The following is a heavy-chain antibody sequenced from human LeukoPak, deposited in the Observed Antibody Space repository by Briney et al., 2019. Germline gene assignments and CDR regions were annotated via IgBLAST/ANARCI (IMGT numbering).Heavy chain of an antibody. CDR1: GGSISSYY. Sequence: SETLSLTCTVSGGSISSYYWSWIRQPPGKGLEWIGCIYYSGSTNYNPSLKSRVTISVDTSKNQFSLKLSSVTAADTAVYYCASDKPRWLQRTKDWYFDLWGRGTLVTVSS. J-gene: IGHJ2*01. D-gene: IGHD5-24*01. CDR2: IYYSGST. CDR3: ASDKPRWLQRTKDWYFDL. V-gene: IGHV4-59*01.